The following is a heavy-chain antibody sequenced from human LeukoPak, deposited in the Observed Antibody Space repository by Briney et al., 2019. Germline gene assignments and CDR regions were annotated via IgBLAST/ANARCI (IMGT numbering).Heavy chain of an antibody. CDR2: ISRTSSYI. CDR3: ARGGMGTNSQEYFYYGMDV. J-gene: IGHJ6*02. V-gene: IGHV3-21*01. CDR1: GFSFTTYS. D-gene: IGHD2-2*01. Sequence: GGSLRLSCAAAGFSFTTYSMNWVRETPGKGLEWVSSISRTSSYIYYADSVKGRFTLSRDNGKNSLYLQMNSLRAEDTAVYYCARGGMGTNSQEYFYYGMDVWGQGTTVTVSS.